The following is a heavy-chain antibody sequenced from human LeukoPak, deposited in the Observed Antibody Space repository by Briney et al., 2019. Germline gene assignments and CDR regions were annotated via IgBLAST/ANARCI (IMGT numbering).Heavy chain of an antibody. CDR3: ARGYGGNPYYYYYYMDV. J-gene: IGHJ6*03. CDR2: INPNSGGT. D-gene: IGHD4-23*01. Sequence: ASVKVSSKASGYTFTGYYMHWMRQAPGQGLEWMGWINPNSGGTNYAQKLQGRVTMTTDTSTSTAYMELRSLRSDDTAVYYCARGYGGNPYYYYYYMDVWGKGTTVTVSS. CDR1: GYTFTGYY. V-gene: IGHV1-2*02.